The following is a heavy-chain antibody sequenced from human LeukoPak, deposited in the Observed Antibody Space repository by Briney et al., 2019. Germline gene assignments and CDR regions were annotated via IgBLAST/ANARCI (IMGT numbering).Heavy chain of an antibody. CDR1: GDSFSTYF. J-gene: IGHJ2*01. CDR3: ARHRWVTAAWYFDL. CDR2: FYYSGST. V-gene: IGHV4-59*08. D-gene: IGHD2-21*02. Sequence: SETPSLTCTVSGDSFSTYFWSWIRQPPGKGLEWIGNFYYSGSTNYNPSLRSRVTISGDTSKNQFSLKLTSVTAADTAVYYCARHRWVTAAWYFDLWGRGTLVTVSS.